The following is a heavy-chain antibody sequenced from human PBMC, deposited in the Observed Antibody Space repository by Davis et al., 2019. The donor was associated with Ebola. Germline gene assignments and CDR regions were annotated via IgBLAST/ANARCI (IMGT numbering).Heavy chain of an antibody. CDR2: IYYSGST. V-gene: IGHV4-61*01. J-gene: IGHJ5*02. CDR3: ARGGIAVAGKGWFDP. D-gene: IGHD6-19*01. Sequence: MPSETLSLTCTVSGGSVSSGSYYWSWIRQPPGKGLEWIGYIYYSGSTYYNPSLKSRVTISVDTSKNQFSLKLSSVTAADTAVYYCARGGIAVAGKGWFDPWGQGTLVTVSS. CDR1: GGSVSSGSYY.